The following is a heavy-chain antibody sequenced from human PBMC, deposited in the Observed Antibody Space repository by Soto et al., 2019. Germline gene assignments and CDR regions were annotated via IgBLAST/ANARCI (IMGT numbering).Heavy chain of an antibody. CDR3: ARISSGFGELFDY. V-gene: IGHV2-5*02. D-gene: IGHD3-10*01. CDR1: GFSLSSTGVG. Sequence: QITLKESGPTLVKPTQPLTLTCFFSGFSLSSTGVGVGWIRQPPGKALEWLALIYWDDDKHYSPSLKTRLTITKDTSKTQVVLTLTNVDPVDTGTYYCARISSGFGELFDYWGQGTLVTVSS. CDR2: IYWDDDK. J-gene: IGHJ4*02.